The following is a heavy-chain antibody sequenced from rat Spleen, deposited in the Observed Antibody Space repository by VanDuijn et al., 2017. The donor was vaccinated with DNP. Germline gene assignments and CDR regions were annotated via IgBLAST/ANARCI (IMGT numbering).Heavy chain of an antibody. J-gene: IGHJ2*01. CDR3: ARPDY. Sequence: EVQLVESGGGLVQPGNSLKLSCAASGFTFSDYAMAWVRQYPKKGLEWVATIVYDGTSANYRDSVKGRFTISRDNAKRILYLQMDSLRSEDTATYYCARPDYWGQGVMVTVSS. CDR2: IVYDGTSA. V-gene: IGHV5-17*01. CDR1: GFTFSDYA.